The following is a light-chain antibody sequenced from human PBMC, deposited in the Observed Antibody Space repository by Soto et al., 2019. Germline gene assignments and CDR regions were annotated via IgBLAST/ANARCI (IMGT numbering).Light chain of an antibody. CDR1: SSNIGAGYD. CDR2: GNI. CDR3: QSYDSSLSGSIV. J-gene: IGLJ1*01. Sequence: QSVLTQPPSVSGAPGQRVTISCTGSSSNIGAGYDVHWYQQLPGIAPKLHIYGNINRPSGVPDRFSGSKSGTSASLAITGLQAEDEADYYCQSYDSSLSGSIVFGTGTKLTVL. V-gene: IGLV1-40*01.